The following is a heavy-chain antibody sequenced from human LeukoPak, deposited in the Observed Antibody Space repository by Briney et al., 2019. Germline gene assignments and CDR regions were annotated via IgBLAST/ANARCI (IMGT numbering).Heavy chain of an antibody. CDR2: IYYSGST. Sequence: SETLSLTCTVSGGSISSSSYYWGWIRQPPGKGLEWIGSIYYSGSTYYKPSLKSRVTISVDTSKNQFSLKLSSVTAADTAVYYCARLGATDYWGQGTLVTVSS. D-gene: IGHD1-26*01. CDR1: GGSISSSSYY. CDR3: ARLGATDY. V-gene: IGHV4-39*01. J-gene: IGHJ4*02.